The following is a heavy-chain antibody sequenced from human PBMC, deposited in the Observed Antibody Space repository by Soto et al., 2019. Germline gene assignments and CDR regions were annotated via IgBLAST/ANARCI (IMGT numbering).Heavy chain of an antibody. V-gene: IGHV3-73*01. CDR2: IRSKANSYAT. J-gene: IGHJ4*02. D-gene: IGHD3-22*01. Sequence: PGGSLRLSCEASGFTFSGSAMHWVRQASGKGLEWVGRIRSKANSYATAYAASVKGRFSISRDESKNTAYLQMNSLKTEDTAAYYCTRHSPDDMIRKWGQGTQVTVSS. CDR1: GFTFSGSA. CDR3: TRHSPDDMIRK.